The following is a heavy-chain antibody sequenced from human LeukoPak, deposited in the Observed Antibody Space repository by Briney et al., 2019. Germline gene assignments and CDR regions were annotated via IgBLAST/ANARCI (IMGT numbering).Heavy chain of an antibody. CDR1: GGSISDYY. CDR2: IYYSGST. V-gene: IGHV4-59*01. CDR3: ARNPKDIVVVPAAWFDY. D-gene: IGHD2-2*01. Sequence: SETLSLTCTVSGGSISDYYWSWIRQPPGKGLEWIGYIYYSGSTSYNPSLKSRVTISVDTSKNQFSLKLSSVTAADTAVYYCARNPKDIVVVPAAWFDYWGQGTLVTVSS. J-gene: IGHJ4*02.